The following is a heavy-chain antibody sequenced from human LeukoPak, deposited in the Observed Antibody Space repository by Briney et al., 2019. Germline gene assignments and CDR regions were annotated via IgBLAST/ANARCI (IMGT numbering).Heavy chain of an antibody. CDR2: INQDGTET. CDR1: GFSFGTYW. D-gene: IGHD3-3*01. Sequence: GGSLRLSCAASGFSFGTYWMNWVRQAPGKGLEWVASINQDGTETYYVDSMKDRFIISRDNVKNSLYLQMSSLRADDTAVYYCARSGFWSGYCELNDALDIWGQGTMVTVSS. V-gene: IGHV3-7*01. J-gene: IGHJ3*02. CDR3: ARSGFWSGYCELNDALDI.